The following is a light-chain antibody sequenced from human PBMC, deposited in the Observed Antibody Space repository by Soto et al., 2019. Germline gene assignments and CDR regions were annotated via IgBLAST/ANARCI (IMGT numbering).Light chain of an antibody. Sequence: QSALTQPPSASGSPGQSVTISCTETNSNVGGYNYVSWYQQHPGKAPKLMISEVSKRPSGVPDRFSGSKSGNTASLTVSGLQAEDEADYYCSSFAGNNNLVFGGGTKLTVL. CDR3: SSFAGNNNLV. CDR2: EVS. J-gene: IGLJ2*01. V-gene: IGLV2-8*01. CDR1: NSNVGGYNY.